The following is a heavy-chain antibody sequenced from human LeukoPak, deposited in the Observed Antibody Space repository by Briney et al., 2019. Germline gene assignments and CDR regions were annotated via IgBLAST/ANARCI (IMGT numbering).Heavy chain of an antibody. V-gene: IGHV3-11*04. CDR1: GFTFSDFY. J-gene: IGHJ4*02. CDR3: ARFYGENYFDY. CDR2: ISSSGSTI. Sequence: GGSLRLSCAASGFTFSDFYMSWIRQAPGRGLEWVSYISSSGSTIYYADSVKGRFTISRDNAKNSLYLQMNSLRAEDTAVYYCARFYGENYFDYWGQGTLVTVSS. D-gene: IGHD4-17*01.